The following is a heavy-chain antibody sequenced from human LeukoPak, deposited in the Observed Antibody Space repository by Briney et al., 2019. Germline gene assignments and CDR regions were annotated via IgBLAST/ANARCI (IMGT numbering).Heavy chain of an antibody. CDR2: IKQDGSEK. CDR3: ARGSMARGVIGAFDY. D-gene: IGHD3-10*01. J-gene: IGHJ4*02. V-gene: IGHV3-7*01. CDR1: GFTSSDYW. Sequence: GGSLRLSCAASGFTSSDYWMIWVRQAPGKGLEWVANIKQDGSEKYYVDSVKGRFTISRDNAKNSLYLQMNSLRAEDTAVYYCARGSMARGVIGAFDYWGQGTLVTVSS.